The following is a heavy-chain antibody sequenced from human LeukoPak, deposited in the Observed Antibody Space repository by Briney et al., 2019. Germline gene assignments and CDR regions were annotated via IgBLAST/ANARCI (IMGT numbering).Heavy chain of an antibody. CDR3: ARDFQH. CDR2: ISYDGSNK. J-gene: IGHJ1*01. V-gene: IGHV3-30-3*01. Sequence: GGSLRLSCAASGFTVSSNYMSWVRQAPGKGLEWVAVISYDGSNKYYADSVKGRFTISRDNSKNTLYLQMNSLRAEDTAVYYCARDFQHWGQGTLVTVSS. CDR1: GFTVSSNY.